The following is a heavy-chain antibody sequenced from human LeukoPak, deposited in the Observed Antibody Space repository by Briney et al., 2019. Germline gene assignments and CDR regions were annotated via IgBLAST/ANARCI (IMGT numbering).Heavy chain of an antibody. CDR2: ISASGDSA. Sequence: PGGSLRLSCATSGFILSSYAMNWVRQAPGKGPEWVSHISASGDSAYYADSVKDRFTISRDNSKNTLYLQMNSLRVEDTAIYYCAKVHCSSTSCYFPEAFDIWGQGTMVTVSS. V-gene: IGHV3-23*01. CDR3: AKVHCSSTSCYFPEAFDI. CDR1: GFILSSYA. J-gene: IGHJ3*02. D-gene: IGHD2-2*01.